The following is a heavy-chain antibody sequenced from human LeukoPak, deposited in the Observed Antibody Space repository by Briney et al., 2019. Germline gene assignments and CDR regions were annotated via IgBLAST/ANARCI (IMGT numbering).Heavy chain of an antibody. CDR3: ASGLGVYYDSSGYELGY. Sequence: SETLSLTCTVSGGSISSYYWSWVRQPPGKGLEWIGYIQNSVTSYTDNPSLQSRVTISVGTSKNPFSLKLSSVTAPDTAVYYCASGLGVYYDSSGYELGYWGQGTLVTVSS. CDR1: GGSISSYY. J-gene: IGHJ4*02. D-gene: IGHD3-22*01. CDR2: IQNSVTSY. V-gene: IGHV4-59*08.